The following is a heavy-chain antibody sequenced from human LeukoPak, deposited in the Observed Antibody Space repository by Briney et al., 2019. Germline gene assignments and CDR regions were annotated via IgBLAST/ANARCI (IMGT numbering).Heavy chain of an antibody. CDR2: IIPIFGTA. CDR1: GGTFSSYA. V-gene: IGHV1-69*01. Sequence: GASVKVSCKASGGTFSSYAISWVRQAPGQGLEWMGGIIPIFGTANYAQKFQGRVTITADESTSTAYMELSSLRSEETAVYYCARVPAPSAAGTPHNWFDPWGQGTLVTVSS. CDR3: ARVPAPSAAGTPHNWFDP. D-gene: IGHD6-13*01. J-gene: IGHJ5*02.